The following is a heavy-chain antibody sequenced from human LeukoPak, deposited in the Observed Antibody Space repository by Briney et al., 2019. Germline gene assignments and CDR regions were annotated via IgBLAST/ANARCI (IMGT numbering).Heavy chain of an antibody. D-gene: IGHD2-8*01. CDR1: GGSISSSSYY. Sequence: SETLSLTCTVSGGSISSSSYYWGWIRQPPGKALEWIGSIYYSGSTYYNPSLKSRVTISVDTSKNQFSLKLSSVTAADTAVYYCARLYEGKRPPDYWGQGTLVTVSS. J-gene: IGHJ4*02. V-gene: IGHV4-39*01. CDR3: ARLYEGKRPPDY. CDR2: IYYSGST.